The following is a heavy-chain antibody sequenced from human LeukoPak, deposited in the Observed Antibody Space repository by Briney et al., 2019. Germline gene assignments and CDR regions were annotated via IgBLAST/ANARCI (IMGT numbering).Heavy chain of an antibody. D-gene: IGHD4-17*01. CDR2: ISGSTGDT. V-gene: IGHV1-18*03. Sequence: GASVKVSCKASGYSFVLYGISWVRQAPGEGPEWMGWISGSTGDTNYAQKFQGRVTMTADTSSSTACMELRSLRLDDMAVYYCARDENYGIFFNVDYWGQGTLVTVSS. CDR3: ARDENYGIFFNVDY. CDR1: GYSFVLYG. J-gene: IGHJ4*02.